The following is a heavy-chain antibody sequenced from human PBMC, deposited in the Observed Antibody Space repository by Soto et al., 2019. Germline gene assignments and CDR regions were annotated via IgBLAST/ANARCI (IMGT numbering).Heavy chain of an antibody. CDR1: GFTFSTYA. J-gene: IGHJ4*02. D-gene: IGHD5-18*01. V-gene: IGHV3-23*01. CDR2: IGGSGGII. CDR3: AKGGYSYGYLDY. Sequence: PGGSLRLSCTASGFTFSTYAMSWVRQAPGKGLEWVSAIGGSGGIIYYADSVKGRFTISRDNSKNTLYLQMSSLRAEDTAVYYCAKGGYSYGYLDYWGQGTLVTVSS.